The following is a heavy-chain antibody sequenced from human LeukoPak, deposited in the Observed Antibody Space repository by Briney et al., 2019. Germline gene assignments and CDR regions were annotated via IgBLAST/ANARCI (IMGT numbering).Heavy chain of an antibody. CDR1: GDSVSSNSAA. Sequence: SQTLSLTCAISGDSVSSNSAAWNRIRQSPSRGLEWLGRTYYRSKWYNDYAVSVKSRITINPDTSKNQFSLQLNSVTPEDTAVYYCARAPVEPVNWNYGNWFDPWGQGTLVTVSS. V-gene: IGHV6-1*01. CDR3: ARAPVEPVNWNYGNWFDP. CDR2: TYYRSKWYN. D-gene: IGHD1-7*01. J-gene: IGHJ5*02.